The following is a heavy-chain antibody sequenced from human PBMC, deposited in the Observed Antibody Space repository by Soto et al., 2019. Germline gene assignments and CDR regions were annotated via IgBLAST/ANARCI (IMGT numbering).Heavy chain of an antibody. V-gene: IGHV4-4*07. D-gene: IGHD3-22*01. CDR1: GGSISSYY. CDR2: IYTSGST. CDR3: ARDSNYYDSSGYLTRLFDP. J-gene: IGHJ5*02. Sequence: SETLSLTCTVSGGSISSYYWSWIRQPAGKGLEWIGRIYTSGSTNYNPSLKNRVTMSVDTSKNQFSLKLSSVTAADTAVYYCARDSNYYDSSGYLTRLFDPWGQGTLVTVSS.